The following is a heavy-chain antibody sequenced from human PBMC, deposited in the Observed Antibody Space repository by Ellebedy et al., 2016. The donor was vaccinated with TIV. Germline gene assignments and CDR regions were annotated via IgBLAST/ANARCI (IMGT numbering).Heavy chain of an antibody. J-gene: IGHJ4*02. CDR1: GFIFSTYA. CDR2: ISDDGTNK. V-gene: IGHV3-30*04. Sequence: PGGSLRLSCAASGFIFSTYAVHWVRQAPGKGLEWVAFISDDGTNKYYLDSVKGRFTISRDNSKNTLSLQMDSLGPDDTAVYYCARGDLYYFDYWGQGALVTVSS. CDR3: ARGDLYYFDY. D-gene: IGHD2-21*01.